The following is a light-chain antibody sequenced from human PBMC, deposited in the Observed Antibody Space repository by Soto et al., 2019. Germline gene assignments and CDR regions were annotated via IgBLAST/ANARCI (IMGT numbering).Light chain of an antibody. CDR2: DAS. CDR3: QHRSNWPLT. CDR1: QSVRSH. Sequence: ESVLTQSPTTLTLSLRERATLXXRASQSVRSHLAWYQEKPGQAPRXVIYDASSRATGIPARFSGSGSGTDFTLTIGDLESEDFAVYYCQHRSNWPLTFGGGTKVDIK. V-gene: IGKV3-11*01. J-gene: IGKJ4*01.